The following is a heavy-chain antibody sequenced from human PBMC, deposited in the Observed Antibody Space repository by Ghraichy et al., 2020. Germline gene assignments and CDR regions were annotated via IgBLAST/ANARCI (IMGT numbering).Heavy chain of an antibody. CDR2: ISYDGSNK. Sequence: GESLNISCAASGFTFSSYGMHWVRQAPGKGLEWVAVISYDGSNKYYADSVKGRFTISRDNSKNTLYLQMNSLRAEDTAVYYCAVLIMYDFDIWGQGTMVTVSS. CDR1: GFTFSSYG. V-gene: IGHV3-30*03. CDR3: AVLIMYDFDI. J-gene: IGHJ3*02. D-gene: IGHD3-10*01.